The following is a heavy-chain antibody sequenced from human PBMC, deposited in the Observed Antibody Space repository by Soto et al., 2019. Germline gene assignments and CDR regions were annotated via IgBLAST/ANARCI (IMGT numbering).Heavy chain of an antibody. J-gene: IGHJ5*02. D-gene: IGHD2-2*01. CDR3: ARANCISGRCYPWFDP. CDR2: RWYDGSNE. CDR1: GFPFSTYG. Sequence: QVQLVESGGGVVQPGRSLRLSCAASGFPFSTYGMHWVRQAPGKGLEWVAVRWYDGSNEFYSDSVKGRFTISRDNSKNTVYLQMTSLRAGDTAVYYCARANCISGRCYPWFDPWGQGTLVTVSS. V-gene: IGHV3-33*01.